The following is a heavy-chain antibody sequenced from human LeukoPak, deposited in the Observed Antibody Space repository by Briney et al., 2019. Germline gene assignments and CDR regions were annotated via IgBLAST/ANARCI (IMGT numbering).Heavy chain of an antibody. Sequence: SETLSLTYTVSGGSISSYYWSWIRQPPGKGLEWIGYIYYSGSTNYNPSLKSRVTISVDTSKNQFSLKLSSVTAADTAVYYCARQRYDFWSGYPRRNFDYWGQGTLVTVSS. D-gene: IGHD3-3*01. V-gene: IGHV4-59*08. CDR3: ARQRYDFWSGYPRRNFDY. CDR1: GGSISSYY. J-gene: IGHJ4*02. CDR2: IYYSGST.